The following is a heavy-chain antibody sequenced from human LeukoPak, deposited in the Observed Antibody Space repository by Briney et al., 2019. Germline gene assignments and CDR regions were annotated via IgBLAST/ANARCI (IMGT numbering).Heavy chain of an antibody. CDR3: AKSGSSWYGGHDDY. J-gene: IGHJ4*02. D-gene: IGHD6-13*01. Sequence: PGGSLRLSCAASGFTFSSYAISWVRQAPGKGLEWVSAISGSGGSTYYADSVKGRFTISRDNSKNTLYLQMNSLRAEDTAVYYCAKSGSSWYGGHDDYWGQGTLVTVSS. V-gene: IGHV3-23*01. CDR1: GFTFSSYA. CDR2: ISGSGGST.